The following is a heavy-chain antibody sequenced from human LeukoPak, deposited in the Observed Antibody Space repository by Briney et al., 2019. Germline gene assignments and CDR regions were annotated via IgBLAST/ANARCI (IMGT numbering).Heavy chain of an antibody. Sequence: GGSLRHSSAPPGFTFSYYAMTWVRQAPGKGLQWVSGISGGGAGTTYADSVKGRFTISRDNSKNTLFLQMNSLRAEDTAVYYCAKSGYTYGYGSYFDYWGQGALVTVSS. CDR3: AKSGYTYGYGSYFDY. D-gene: IGHD5-18*01. J-gene: IGHJ4*02. CDR1: GFTFSYYA. CDR2: ISGGGAGT. V-gene: IGHV3-23*01.